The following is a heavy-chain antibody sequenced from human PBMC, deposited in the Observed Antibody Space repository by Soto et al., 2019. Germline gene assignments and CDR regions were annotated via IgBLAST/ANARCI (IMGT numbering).Heavy chain of an antibody. V-gene: IGHV1-24*01. J-gene: IGHJ4*02. CDR3: ARTTVVTPNDFDY. CDR1: GYTLTELS. CDR2: FDPEDGTA. Sequence: ASVKGSWKVSGYTLTELSMHWVRQAPGKGLEWMGGFDPEDGTANYAQKFQGRVTITADESTSTAYMELSSLRSEDTAVYYCARTTVVTPNDFDYWGQGTLVTVSS. D-gene: IGHD2-15*01.